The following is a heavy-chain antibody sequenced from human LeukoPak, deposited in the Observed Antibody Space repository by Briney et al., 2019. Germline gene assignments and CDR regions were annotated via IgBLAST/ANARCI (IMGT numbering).Heavy chain of an antibody. CDR2: ISSSGSTI. D-gene: IGHD3-10*01. V-gene: IGHV3-48*03. CDR1: GFTFSSYE. CDR3: ARGAYGSGSYGDNWFDP. J-gene: IGHJ5*02. Sequence: GGSLRLSCAASGFTFSSYEMNWVRQAPGKGLEWVSYISSSGSTIYYADSVKGRFTISRDNAKNTLYLQMNSLRAEDTAVYYCARGAYGSGSYGDNWFDPWGQGTLVTVSS.